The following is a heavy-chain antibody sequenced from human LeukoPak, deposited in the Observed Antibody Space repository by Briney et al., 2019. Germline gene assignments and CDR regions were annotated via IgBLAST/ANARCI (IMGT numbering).Heavy chain of an antibody. Sequence: SETLSLTCTVSGGSISSYYWSWIRQPPGKGLEWIGSIYHSGSTYYNPSLKSRVTISVDTSKNQFSLKLSSVTAADTAVYYCARETGITMIVVVIDYWGQGTLVTVSS. CDR1: GGSISSYY. V-gene: IGHV4-59*05. J-gene: IGHJ4*02. D-gene: IGHD3-22*01. CDR3: ARETGITMIVVVIDY. CDR2: IYHSGST.